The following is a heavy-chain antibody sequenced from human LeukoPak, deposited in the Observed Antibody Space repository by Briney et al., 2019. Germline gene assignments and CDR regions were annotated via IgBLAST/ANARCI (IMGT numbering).Heavy chain of an antibody. V-gene: IGHV3-30-3*01. D-gene: IGHD3-22*01. CDR3: ARDYYDSSGYPNWFDP. CDR1: GFPFSSYA. CDR2: ISYDGSNK. Sequence: GGSLRLSCAASGFPFSSYAMHWVRQAPGKGLEWVAVISYDGSNKYYADSVKGRFTISRDNSKNTLYLQMNSLRAEDTAVYYCARDYYDSSGYPNWFDPWGQGTLVTVSS. J-gene: IGHJ5*02.